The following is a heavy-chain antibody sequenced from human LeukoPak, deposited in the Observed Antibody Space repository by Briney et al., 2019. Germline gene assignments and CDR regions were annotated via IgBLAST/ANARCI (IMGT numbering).Heavy chain of an antibody. J-gene: IGHJ4*02. CDR2: INHSGST. CDR1: GGSSSGYY. CDR3: ARLPRLWGRDSTAYDY. Sequence: SETLSLTCAVYGGSSSGYYWSWIRQPPGKGLEWIGEINHSGSTNYNPSLKSRVTISVDTSKNQFSLKLSSVTAADTAVYYCARLPRLWGRDSTAYDYWGQGTLVTVSS. V-gene: IGHV4-34*01. D-gene: IGHD7-27*01.